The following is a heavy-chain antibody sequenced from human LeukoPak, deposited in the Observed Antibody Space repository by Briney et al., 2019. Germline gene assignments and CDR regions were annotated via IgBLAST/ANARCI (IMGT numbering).Heavy chain of an antibody. J-gene: IGHJ5*02. CDR1: GYTFTGNY. D-gene: IGHD3-16*01. Sequence: ASVKVSCKASGYTFTGNYIHWVRQAPGQGLEWMGWISAYKGNTKYAQKFQGRVTMTTDTSTSTAYMELRSLRSDDTAVYYCARVRGRSNWFDPWGQGTLVTVSS. CDR3: ARVRGRSNWFDP. CDR2: ISAYKGNT. V-gene: IGHV1-18*04.